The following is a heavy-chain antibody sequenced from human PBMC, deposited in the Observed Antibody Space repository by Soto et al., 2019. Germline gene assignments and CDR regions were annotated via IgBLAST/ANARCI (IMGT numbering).Heavy chain of an antibody. CDR3: AREKITGLFDY. D-gene: IGHD2-8*02. CDR2: INHSGST. V-gene: IGHV4-34*01. J-gene: IGHJ4*02. Sequence: QVQLQQWGAGLLKPSETLSLTCAVYGGSFSGYYWTWIRQPPGTGLEWIGEINHSGSTNYNPSLKSRVTISVDTSKLQFSLKLTSVTAADTAVYYCAREKITGLFDYWGQGTLVTVSS. CDR1: GGSFSGYY.